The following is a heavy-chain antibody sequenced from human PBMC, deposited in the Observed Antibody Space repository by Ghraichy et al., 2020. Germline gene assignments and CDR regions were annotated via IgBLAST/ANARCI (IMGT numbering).Heavy chain of an antibody. V-gene: IGHV4-4*02. CDR1: GGSISSSNW. CDR2: IYHSGST. J-gene: IGHJ1*01. D-gene: IGHD6-19*01. CDR3: ARGEFYSSGWPLEYFQH. Sequence: SETLSLTCAVSGGSISSSNWWSWVRQPPGKGLEWIGEIYHSGSTNYNPSLKSRVTISVDKSKNQFSLKLSSVTAADTAVYYCARGEFYSSGWPLEYFQHWGQGTLVTVSS.